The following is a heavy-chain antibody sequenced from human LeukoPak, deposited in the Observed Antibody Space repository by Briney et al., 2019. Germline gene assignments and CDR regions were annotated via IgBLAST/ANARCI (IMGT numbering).Heavy chain of an antibody. Sequence: GGSLRLSCAASGFTVSSNYMSWFRQAPGKGLEWVSVIYSGGSTYYADSVKGRFTISRDNSKNTLYLQMNSLRAEDTAVYYCARDLFGVVTSDDAFDIWGQGTMVTVSS. D-gene: IGHD3-3*01. CDR3: ARDLFGVVTSDDAFDI. CDR2: IYSGGST. J-gene: IGHJ3*02. CDR1: GFTVSSNY. V-gene: IGHV3-53*01.